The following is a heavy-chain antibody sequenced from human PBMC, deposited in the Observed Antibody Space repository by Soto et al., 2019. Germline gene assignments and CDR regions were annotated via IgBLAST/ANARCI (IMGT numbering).Heavy chain of an antibody. CDR1: GGSVSSGSYY. CDR2: IYYSGST. Sequence: PSETLSLTCTVSGGSVSSGSYYWSWIRQPPGKGLEWIGYIYYSGSTNYNPSLKSRVTISVDTSKNQFSPKLSSVTAADTAVYYCARDLGHLVAFDIWGQGTMVTVSS. J-gene: IGHJ3*02. V-gene: IGHV4-61*01. CDR3: ARDLGHLVAFDI. D-gene: IGHD2-8*02.